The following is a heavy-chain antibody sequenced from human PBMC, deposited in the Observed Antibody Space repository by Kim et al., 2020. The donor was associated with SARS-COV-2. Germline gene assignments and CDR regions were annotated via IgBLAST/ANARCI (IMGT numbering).Heavy chain of an antibody. D-gene: IGHD1-26*01. CDR2: IWYDGSNK. J-gene: IGHJ6*02. CDR3: ARDLQVGATSYGMAV. CDR1: GSTFSSYG. Sequence: GGSLRLSCAASGSTFSSYGMHWVRQAPGKGLEWVAVIWYDGSNKYYADSVKGRFTISRDNSKNTRYLQMNSLRAEDTAVYYCARDLQVGATSYGMAVWGQVTTVTVSS. V-gene: IGHV3-33*01.